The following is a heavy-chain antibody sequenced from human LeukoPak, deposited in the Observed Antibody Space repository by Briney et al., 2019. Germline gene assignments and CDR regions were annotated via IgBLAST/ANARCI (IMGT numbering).Heavy chain of an antibody. CDR3: ARGETSSYDY. Sequence: GGSLRLSCAASGFTFSNYGMSWVRQAPGKGLEWVSAISGSGGSTYYADSVKGRFTISRDNSKNTLYLQMNSLRAEDTAVYYCARGETSSYDYWGQGTLVTVSS. CDR2: ISGSGGST. D-gene: IGHD2-2*01. CDR1: GFTFSNYG. V-gene: IGHV3-23*01. J-gene: IGHJ4*02.